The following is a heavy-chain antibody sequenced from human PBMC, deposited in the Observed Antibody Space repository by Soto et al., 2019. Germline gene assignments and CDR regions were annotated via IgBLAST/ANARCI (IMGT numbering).Heavy chain of an antibody. CDR1: GGTFSSYA. Sequence: QVQLVQSGAEVKKPGSSVKVSCKAAGGTFSSYAISWVRQAPGQGLEWMGGIIPIFGTANYAQKFQGRVTITADESTSTAYMELSSLRSEDTALYYCARDVAGTTSANIWFDPWGQLTVFTVSS. CDR2: IIPIFGTA. J-gene: IGHJ5*02. CDR3: ARDVAGTTSANIWFDP. V-gene: IGHV1-69*12. D-gene: IGHD1-7*01.